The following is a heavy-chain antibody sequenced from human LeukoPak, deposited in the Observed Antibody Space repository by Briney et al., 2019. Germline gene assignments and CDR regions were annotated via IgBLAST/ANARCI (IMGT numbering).Heavy chain of an antibody. CDR1: GFTFSSYA. V-gene: IGHV3-23*01. J-gene: IGHJ5*02. Sequence: GGSLRLSCAASGFTFSSYAMSWVRQAPGKGLEWVSAISGSGGSTYYADSVKGRFTISRDNSKNTLYLQMNSLRAEDTAVYYCAKDTPSRGTMTQPNWFDPWGQGTLVTVSS. D-gene: IGHD3-22*01. CDR3: AKDTPSRGTMTQPNWFDP. CDR2: ISGSGGST.